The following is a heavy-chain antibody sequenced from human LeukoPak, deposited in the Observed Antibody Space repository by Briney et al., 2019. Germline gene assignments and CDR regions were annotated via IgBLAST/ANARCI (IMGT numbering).Heavy chain of an antibody. CDR1: GGSFSGYY. Sequence: SETLSPTCAVYGGSFSGYYWSWIRQPPGKGLEWIGEINHSGTTHYNPSLKSRVTISVDTSKNQFSLKLSSVTAADTAVYYCARERLLWFGDRWFNPWGQGTLVTVSS. CDR2: INHSGTT. CDR3: ARERLLWFGDRWFNP. D-gene: IGHD3-10*01. V-gene: IGHV4-34*01. J-gene: IGHJ5*02.